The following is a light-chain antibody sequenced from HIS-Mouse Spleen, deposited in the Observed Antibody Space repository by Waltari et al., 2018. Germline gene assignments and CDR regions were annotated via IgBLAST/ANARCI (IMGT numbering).Light chain of an antibody. Sequence: QSVLTQPPSVSGAPGQRVTIPCTGTSSHTGAGYDVPWYQQLPGTAPKLLIYGNSNRPSGVPDRFSGSKSGTSASLAITGLQAEDEADYYCQSYDSSLSGSVVFGGGTKLTVL. CDR2: GNS. CDR1: SSHTGAGYD. J-gene: IGLJ2*01. V-gene: IGLV1-40*01. CDR3: QSYDSSLSGSVV.